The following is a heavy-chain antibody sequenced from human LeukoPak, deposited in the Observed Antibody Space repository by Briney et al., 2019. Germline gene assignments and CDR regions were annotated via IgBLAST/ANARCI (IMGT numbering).Heavy chain of an antibody. CDR1: GFTFSSYA. CDR2: ISYDGGSK. D-gene: IGHD3-10*01. CDR3: ARTQLNGSRAP. V-gene: IGHV3-30-3*01. Sequence: PGGSLRLSCAASGFTFSSYAMHWVRQAPGKGLEWVALISYDGGSKYYADSTKGRFTISRDNSKNTLYLEIKSLRGEDTAVYYCARTQLNGSRAPWGQGTLVTVSS. J-gene: IGHJ5*02.